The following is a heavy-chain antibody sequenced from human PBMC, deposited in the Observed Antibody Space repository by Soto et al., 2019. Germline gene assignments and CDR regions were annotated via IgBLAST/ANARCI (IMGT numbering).Heavy chain of an antibody. CDR1: GLTFSGYW. J-gene: IGHJ4*02. V-gene: IGHV3-7*01. D-gene: IGHD2-8*02. CDR2: LNPEGSAK. Sequence: EVQVMESGGGLVQPGGSLRLSCEVSGLTFSGYWMTWVRQAPGKGLEWVANLNPEGSAKYYVDSVRGRFTISRDNAKQSLYLQMNSLRVEDTAVYYCVTVYCSAGVCSRGYCCQGTLVTVTS. CDR3: VTVYCSAGVCSRGY.